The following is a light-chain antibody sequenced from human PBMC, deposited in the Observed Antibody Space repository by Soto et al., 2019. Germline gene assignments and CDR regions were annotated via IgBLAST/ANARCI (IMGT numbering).Light chain of an antibody. J-gene: IGKJ1*01. CDR1: QSVSSN. V-gene: IGKV3-15*01. CDR2: GAS. Sequence: EIVMTQSPATLSVSPGDIATLSCRASQSVSSNLAWYQQKPGQAPRIIIYGASTRATGIPARFSGSGSGTEFTLTISSLQSEDVAVYYCQQYNNWPRTLGQGTKVDIK. CDR3: QQYNNWPRT.